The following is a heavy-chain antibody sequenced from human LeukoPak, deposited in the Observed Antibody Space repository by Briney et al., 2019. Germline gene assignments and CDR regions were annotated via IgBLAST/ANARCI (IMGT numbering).Heavy chain of an antibody. CDR2: IYYSGNGNSWST. D-gene: IGHD2-15*01. V-gene: IGHV4-59*01. CDR3: AREVPFCSSGSSCYRRFDL. J-gene: IGHJ5*02. Sequence: PSETLSLTCTVSGGSISRDYWNWIRQPPGKGLEWIGYIYYSGNGNSWSTNHNPSLKSRVAMSMDTSRKQFSLKVNSLTAADTAVYYCAREVPFCSSGSSCYRRFDLWGQGRLVIVSS. CDR1: GGSISRDY.